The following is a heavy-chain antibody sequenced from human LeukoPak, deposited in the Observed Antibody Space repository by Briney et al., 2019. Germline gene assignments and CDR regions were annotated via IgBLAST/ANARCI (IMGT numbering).Heavy chain of an antibody. CDR3: ARRSYCSSTSCDGWFDP. D-gene: IGHD2-2*01. J-gene: IGHJ5*02. V-gene: IGHV4-4*09. Sequence: SETLSLTCTVSGGSISGYYWSWIRQPPGKGLEWIGYIYTSGSTNYNPSLKSRVTISVDTSKNQFSLKLSSVTAADTAVYYCARRSYCSSTSCDGWFDPWGQGTLVTVSS. CDR1: GGSISGYY. CDR2: IYTSGST.